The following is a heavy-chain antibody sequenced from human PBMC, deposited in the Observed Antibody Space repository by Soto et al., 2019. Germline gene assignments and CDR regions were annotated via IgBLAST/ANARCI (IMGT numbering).Heavy chain of an antibody. D-gene: IGHD1-26*01. J-gene: IGHJ4*02. V-gene: IGHV3-30-3*01. Sequence: GESLKISCAASGFTFSSYAMHWVRQAPGKGLEWVAVISYDGSNKYYADSVKGRFTISRDNSKNTLYLQMNSLRAEDTAVYYWARVLSRRRHQRGELLGYFDYWGQGTLVTVSS. CDR2: ISYDGSNK. CDR3: ARVLSRRRHQRGELLGYFDY. CDR1: GFTFSSYA.